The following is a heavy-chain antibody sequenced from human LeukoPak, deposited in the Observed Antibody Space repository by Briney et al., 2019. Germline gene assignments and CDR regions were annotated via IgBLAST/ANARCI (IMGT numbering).Heavy chain of an antibody. CDR2: IIPIFGTA. CDR3: ARLSGPRNYYDSSGLRFDP. CDR1: GGTFSSYA. D-gene: IGHD3-22*01. Sequence: SVKVSCKASGGTFSSYAISWVRQAPGQGLEWMGGIIPIFGTANYAQKFQGRVTITADKSTSTAYMELSSLRSEDTAVYYCARLSGPRNYYDSSGLRFDPWGQGTLVTVSS. V-gene: IGHV1-69*06. J-gene: IGHJ5*02.